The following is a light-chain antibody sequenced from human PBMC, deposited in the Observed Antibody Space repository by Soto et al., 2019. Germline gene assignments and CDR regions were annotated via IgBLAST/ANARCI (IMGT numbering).Light chain of an antibody. CDR1: SSDVGGYKY. V-gene: IGLV2-14*01. CDR3: QSYDSSLSGYV. Sequence: QSALTQPASVSGSPGQSITISCTGTSSDVGGYKYVSWYQQHPDKAPKLIIFEVSNRPSGISSRFSGSKSGNTASLTISGLQAEDEGDYYCQSYDSSLSGYVFGTGTKLTVL. CDR2: EVS. J-gene: IGLJ1*01.